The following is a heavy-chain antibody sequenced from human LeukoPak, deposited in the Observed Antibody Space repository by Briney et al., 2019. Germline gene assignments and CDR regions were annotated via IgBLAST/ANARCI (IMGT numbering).Heavy chain of an antibody. CDR3: AKDRRIHVYYFDY. J-gene: IGHJ4*02. CDR2: IRYDGSDK. Sequence: PGGSLRLSCAASGFTFSSYGMHWVRQAPGKGLERVAFIRYDGSDKYYADSVKGRFTISRDNSKNTLYLQMNSLRAEDTAVYYCAKDRRIHVYYFDYWGQGTLVTVSS. CDR1: GFTFSSYG. V-gene: IGHV3-30*02. D-gene: IGHD5-18*01.